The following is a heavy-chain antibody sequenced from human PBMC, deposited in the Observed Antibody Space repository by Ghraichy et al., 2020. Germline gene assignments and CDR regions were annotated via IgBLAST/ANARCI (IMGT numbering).Heavy chain of an antibody. CDR3: TRTTLGHLDY. J-gene: IGHJ4*02. V-gene: IGHV1-3*01. CDR1: GYTFSTYA. D-gene: IGHD1-1*01. Sequence: ASVKVSCKASGYTFSTYAMHWVRQAPGQRLEWLGWINPGNGNTKYSQNFQGRVTITRDTSASTAYMELSSLRSEDTAVYYCTRTTLGHLDYWGQGALVTVSS. CDR2: INPGNGNT.